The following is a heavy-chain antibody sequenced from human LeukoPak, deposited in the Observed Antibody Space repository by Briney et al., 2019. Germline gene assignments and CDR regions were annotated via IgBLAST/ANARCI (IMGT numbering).Heavy chain of an antibody. V-gene: IGHV4-59*08. CDR3: ARQTGSGLFILP. CDR1: GGSIISYY. CDR2: IYYTGST. D-gene: IGHD3/OR15-3a*01. Sequence: SETLSLTCTISGGSIISYYWSWIRQSPGKGLEWIGYIYYTGSTNYNPSLKSRVTISVDTSKNQFSLRLTSVTAADTAVYYCARQTGSGLFILPGGQGTLVTVSS. J-gene: IGHJ4*02.